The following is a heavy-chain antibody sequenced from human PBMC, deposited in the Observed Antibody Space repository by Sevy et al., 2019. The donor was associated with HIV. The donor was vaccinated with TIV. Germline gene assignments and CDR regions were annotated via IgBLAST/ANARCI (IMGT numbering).Heavy chain of an antibody. Sequence: SETLSLTCTVSGGSISSHYWSWIRQPPGKGLEWIGYIYYSGSTNYNPSLKSRVTISVDTSKNHFSLKLSSVTAADTAVYYCARGVSLGGVDYWGQGTLVTVSS. V-gene: IGHV4-59*11. CDR2: IYYSGST. D-gene: IGHD3-10*01. CDR3: ARGVSLGGVDY. J-gene: IGHJ4*02. CDR1: GGSISSHY.